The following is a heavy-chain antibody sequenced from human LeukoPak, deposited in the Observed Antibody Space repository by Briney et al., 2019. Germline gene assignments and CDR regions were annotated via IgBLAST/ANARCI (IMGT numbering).Heavy chain of an antibody. J-gene: IGHJ6*04. V-gene: IGHV3-49*04. CDR2: IRSKAYGGTT. CDR1: GFTFGDYG. Sequence: PGRSLRLSCTASGFTFGDYGMSWVRQAPGKGKEWVGFIRSKAYGGTTEYAASVKGRFTISRDDSKSIAYLQMNSLKTEDTAVYYCTTVTHCYYGMDVWGKGTTVTVSS. CDR3: TTVTHCYYGMDV. D-gene: IGHD4-17*01.